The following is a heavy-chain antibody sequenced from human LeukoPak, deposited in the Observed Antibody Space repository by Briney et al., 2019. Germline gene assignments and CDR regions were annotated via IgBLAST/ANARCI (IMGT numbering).Heavy chain of an antibody. CDR3: AKAPGLVGVGGH. CDR1: GFTFSNKG. Sequence: GGSLRLSCEASGFTFSNKGMTWVRQAPGKGLEWLSYISASGNVTYYADSVKGRFTISRDNSNNTLYLQMNSLRAEDAAVYFCAKAPGLVGVGGHWGEGTLVTVSS. V-gene: IGHV3-23*01. CDR2: ISASGNVT. J-gene: IGHJ4*02. D-gene: IGHD1-26*01.